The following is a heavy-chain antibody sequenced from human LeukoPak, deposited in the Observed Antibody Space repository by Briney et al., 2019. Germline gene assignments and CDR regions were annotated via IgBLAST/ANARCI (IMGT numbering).Heavy chain of an antibody. J-gene: IGHJ4*02. D-gene: IGHD3-16*01. CDR2: INTDGSST. CDR3: VRSWGEDY. CDR1: GFTFCSYA. V-gene: IGHV3-74*01. Sequence: GMSLRLSCAASGFTFCSYAMHWVRQTPGEGLVWVSNINTDGSSTNYADSVKGRFTISRDNAKNTLFLQMNSLRAEDTAIYYCVRSWGEDYWGQGTLVTVSS.